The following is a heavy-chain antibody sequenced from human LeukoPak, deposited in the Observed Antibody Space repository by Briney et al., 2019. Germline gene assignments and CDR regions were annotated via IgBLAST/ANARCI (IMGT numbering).Heavy chain of an antibody. J-gene: IGHJ5*02. D-gene: IGHD6-13*01. Sequence: PAETLSLTCTVSGYSISSGYYWGWIRQPPGKGREWIGSIYHSASTYYNPSLKSRVTISVDTPKNQFSLRLSSVTAADTAVYYCVRDGYSSSWYWFDPWGQGTLVTVSS. V-gene: IGHV4-38-2*02. CDR3: VRDGYSSSWYWFDP. CDR2: IYHSAST. CDR1: GYSISSGYY.